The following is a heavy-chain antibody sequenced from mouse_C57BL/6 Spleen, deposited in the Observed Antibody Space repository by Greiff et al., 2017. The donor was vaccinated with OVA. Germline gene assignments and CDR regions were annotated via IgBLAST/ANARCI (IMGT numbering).Heavy chain of an antibody. V-gene: IGHV1-18*01. D-gene: IGHD1-1*01. Sequence: VQLQQSGPELVKPGASVKIPCKASGYTFTDYNMDWVKQSHGKSLEWIGDINPNNGGTIYNQKFKGKATLTVDKSSSTAYMELRSLTSEDTAVYYCASGVYYGSSWFAYWGQGTLVTVSA. CDR1: GYTFTDYN. CDR3: ASGVYYGSSWFAY. J-gene: IGHJ3*01. CDR2: INPNNGGT.